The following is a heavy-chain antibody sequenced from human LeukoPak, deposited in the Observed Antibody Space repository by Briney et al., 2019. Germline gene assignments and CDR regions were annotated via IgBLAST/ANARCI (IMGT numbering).Heavy chain of an antibody. D-gene: IGHD2-21*02. CDR3: ASVTAGLYYYYAIDV. V-gene: IGHV4-39*01. CDR2: IYYSGST. Sequence: SETLSLTCTVSNGSISSSSYYWGWIRQPPGKGLEWIGSIYYSGSTYYNPSRKSRVTISVDTSKNQFSLMLSSVTAADTAVYYCASVTAGLYYYYAIDVWGQGTTVTVSS. J-gene: IGHJ6*02. CDR1: NGSISSSSYY.